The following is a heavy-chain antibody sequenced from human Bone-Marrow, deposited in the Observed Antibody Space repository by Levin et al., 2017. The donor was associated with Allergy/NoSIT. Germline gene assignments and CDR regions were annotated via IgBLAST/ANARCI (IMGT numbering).Heavy chain of an antibody. CDR3: VKDFGRRDGYNGFDS. Sequence: RSGGSLRLSCTASGFSFDDYAMHWVRQVPGQGLEWVSGTSWNSDSRRYADSVKGRFTISRDDAKNSLFLQMSSLRTEDTALYYCVKDFGRRDGYNGFDSWGPGTLVTVSS. J-gene: IGHJ5*01. CDR1: GFSFDDYA. D-gene: IGHD5-24*01. CDR2: TSWNSDSR. V-gene: IGHV3-9*01.